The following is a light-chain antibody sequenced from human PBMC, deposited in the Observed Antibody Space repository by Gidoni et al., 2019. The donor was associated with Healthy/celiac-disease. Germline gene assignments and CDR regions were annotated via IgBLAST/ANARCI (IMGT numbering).Light chain of an antibody. Sequence: SYELTQPPPVSVSPGQTARITCPADASPKQYAYSYQPKPGQAPVLVISKDTGRPSGIPGRFSGSSSGTTVTLTMSGVQAEDEGNDYCQTAESSGEVFGGGTELTGL. CDR3: QTAESSGEV. J-gene: IGLJ2*01. CDR2: KDT. CDR1: ASPKQY. V-gene: IGLV3-25*03.